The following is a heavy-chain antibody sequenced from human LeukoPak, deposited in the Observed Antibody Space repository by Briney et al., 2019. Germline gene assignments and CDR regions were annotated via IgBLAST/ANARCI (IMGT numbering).Heavy chain of an antibody. CDR3: AKGYCSGGSCFDDAFDI. CDR1: GFIFDDYA. Sequence: GRSLRLSCAASGFIFDDYAMYWVRQAPGKGLEWVSGISWNSGSIGYADSVKGRLTISRDNAKNSLYLQMNSLRAEDTALYYCAKGYCSGGSCFDDAFDIWGQGTMVTVSS. D-gene: IGHD2-15*01. CDR2: ISWNSGSI. V-gene: IGHV3-9*01. J-gene: IGHJ3*02.